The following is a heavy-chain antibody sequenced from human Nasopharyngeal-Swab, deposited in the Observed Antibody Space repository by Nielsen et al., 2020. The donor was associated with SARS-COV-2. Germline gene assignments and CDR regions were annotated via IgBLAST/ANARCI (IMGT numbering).Heavy chain of an antibody. D-gene: IGHD3-10*01. CDR2: IYHSGST. Sequence: VRQAPGKGLEWIGEIYHSGSTNYNPSLKSRVTTSVDKSKNQFSLKLSSVTAADTAVYYCARRSWFRDIFDWGQGTLVTVSS. J-gene: IGHJ4*02. V-gene: IGHV4-4*02. CDR3: ARRSWFRDIFD.